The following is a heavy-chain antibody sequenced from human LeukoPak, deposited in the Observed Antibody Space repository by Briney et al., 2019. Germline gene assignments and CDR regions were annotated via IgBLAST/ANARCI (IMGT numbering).Heavy chain of an antibody. CDR3: ARDRIAATRGDYGMDV. Sequence: ASVKVSCKTSGYTFTGYYMHWVRQAPGQRLEWMGWINPNNGDTYYAQNFQGRVTMTRGTSITTAYMELTRLRSDDTAVYYCARDRIAATRGDYGMDVWGQGTTVTVSS. D-gene: IGHD3-10*01. CDR1: GYTFTGYY. J-gene: IGHJ6*02. V-gene: IGHV1-2*02. CDR2: INPNNGDT.